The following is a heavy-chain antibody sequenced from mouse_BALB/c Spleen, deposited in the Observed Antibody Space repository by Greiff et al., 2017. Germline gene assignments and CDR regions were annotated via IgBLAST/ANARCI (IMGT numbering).Heavy chain of an antibody. Sequence: LQQPGAELVKPGASVKMSCKASGYTFTSYNMHWVKQTPGQGLEWIGAIYPGNGDTSYNQKFKGKATLTADKSSSTAYMQLSSLTSEDSAVYYCARDYDYAMDYWGQGTSVTVSS. J-gene: IGHJ4*01. V-gene: IGHV1-12*01. CDR2: IYPGNGDT. CDR1: GYTFTSYN. CDR3: ARDYDYAMDY. D-gene: IGHD2-4*01.